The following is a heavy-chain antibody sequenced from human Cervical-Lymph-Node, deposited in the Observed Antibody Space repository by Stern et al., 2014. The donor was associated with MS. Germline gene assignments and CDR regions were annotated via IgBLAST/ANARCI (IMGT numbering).Heavy chain of an antibody. CDR2: ISYSVST. CDR1: GGSVNDGGHY. D-gene: IGHD1-26*01. Sequence: QVQLQESGPRVVKPSQTLSLSCTVSGGSVNDGGHYWTWIRQHPGKGLEWVVYISYSVSTIYSPSLKSRVTISLDTSKNHFSLNMTSVTAADTAMYFCASSGSYARYYFDLWGQGTLVTVSS. CDR3: ASSGSYARYYFDL. J-gene: IGHJ4*01. V-gene: IGHV4-31*03.